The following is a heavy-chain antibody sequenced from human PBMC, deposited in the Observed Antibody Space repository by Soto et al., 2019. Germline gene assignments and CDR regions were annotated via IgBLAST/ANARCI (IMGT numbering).Heavy chain of an antibody. D-gene: IGHD3-3*01. CDR3: ARNGHYSLDY. J-gene: IGHJ4*02. V-gene: IGHV4-4*02. CDR2: IHHTGGI. Sequence: SETLSLTCDVSGDSITNGNWWSWVRQPPELGLEWIGEIHHTGGITYNPSLKSRVTISVDKSKNQLSLKVNSVTAADTAVYYCARNGHYSLDYWGQGIVVTVSS. CDR1: GDSITNGNW.